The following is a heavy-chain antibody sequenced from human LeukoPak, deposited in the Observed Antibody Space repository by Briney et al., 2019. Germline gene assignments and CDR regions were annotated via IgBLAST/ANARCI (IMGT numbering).Heavy chain of an antibody. CDR1: GYTFSGTGWY. CDR3: ARDGPAQMVDLDY. V-gene: IGHV1-2*02. Sequence: GSVNVSCKASGYTFSGTGWYLYWLRQAPGQGLECMGWIHPNNGDTAYAQKFEGRVAMTRDTSISTAYMELRRLRPDDTAVYFCARDGPAQMVDLDYWGQGTLVTVSS. J-gene: IGHJ4*02. CDR2: IHPNNGDT. D-gene: IGHD3-10*01.